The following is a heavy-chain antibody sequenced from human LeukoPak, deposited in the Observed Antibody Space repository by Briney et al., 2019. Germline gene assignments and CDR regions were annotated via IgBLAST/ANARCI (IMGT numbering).Heavy chain of an antibody. CDR3: ARGDSGYDYGFDN. CDR1: GGTFSSHA. J-gene: IGHJ4*02. Sequence: ASVKVSCKASGGTFSSHAISWVRQAPGQGLEWVGGIIPIFGTTNYAQKFQGRVTITTDESTSTGHMELRSLRSDDTAVYYCARGDSGYDYGFDNWGQGTLVTVSS. CDR2: IIPIFGTT. V-gene: IGHV1-69*05. D-gene: IGHD5-12*01.